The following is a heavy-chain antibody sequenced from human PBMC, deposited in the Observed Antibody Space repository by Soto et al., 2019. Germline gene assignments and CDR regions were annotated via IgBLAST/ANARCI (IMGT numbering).Heavy chain of an antibody. CDR1: GFIFDDYG. D-gene: IGHD6-13*01. V-gene: IGHV3-20*04. CDR3: ARAAYSSIQTFLFDP. CDR2: IDWNGGST. J-gene: IGHJ5*02. Sequence: GGSLRLSCAASGFIFDDYGMSWVRQAPGKGLEWVSAIDWNGGSTGYGDSVKGRFTISRDNAKNSLYLQMNSLRAEDTALYYCARAAYSSIQTFLFDPWGQGTLVTVSS.